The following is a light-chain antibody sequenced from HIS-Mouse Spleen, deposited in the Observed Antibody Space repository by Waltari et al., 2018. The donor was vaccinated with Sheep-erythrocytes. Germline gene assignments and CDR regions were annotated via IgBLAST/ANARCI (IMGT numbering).Light chain of an antibody. Sequence: QSVLTQPASVSGSPGQSITISCTGTSSDVGGYNYVSWYQPHPGKAPKLMIYEVSNRPSGVSNRFSGSKSGNTASLTISGLQAEDEADYYCSSYTSSSTQVFGGGTKLTVL. CDR2: EVS. V-gene: IGLV2-14*01. CDR1: SSDVGGYNY. CDR3: SSYTSSSTQV. J-gene: IGLJ2*01.